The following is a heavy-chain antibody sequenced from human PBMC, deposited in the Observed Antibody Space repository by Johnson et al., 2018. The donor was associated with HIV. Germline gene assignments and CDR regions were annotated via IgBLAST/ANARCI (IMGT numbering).Heavy chain of an antibody. CDR3: ARDIAVNFFDI. CDR2: ISSSGSAI. CDR1: GFTFSDYY. J-gene: IGHJ3*02. V-gene: IGHV3-11*04. D-gene: IGHD6-19*01. Sequence: QVQLLESGGGLVKPGGSLRLSCAASGFTFSDYYMNWIRQAPGKGLEWVSYISSSGSAIYSADSVKGRFTISSDNSKNTLYLQMNSLRAGDTAVYYCARDIAVNFFDIWGQGTMVTVS.